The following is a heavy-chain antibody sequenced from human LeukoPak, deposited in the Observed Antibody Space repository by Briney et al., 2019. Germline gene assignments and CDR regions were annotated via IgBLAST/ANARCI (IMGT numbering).Heavy chain of an antibody. CDR2: IYPGDSDT. Sequence: GESLKISCKGSGYSFTTYWIAWVRQMPGKGLEWMGIIYPGDSDTRYSPSFQGQVTISADKSISTAYLQWSSLKASDTAMYYCASPVMYSSSWSSAFDIWGQGTMVTVSS. V-gene: IGHV5-51*01. CDR1: GYSFTTYW. CDR3: ASPVMYSSSWSSAFDI. J-gene: IGHJ3*02. D-gene: IGHD6-13*01.